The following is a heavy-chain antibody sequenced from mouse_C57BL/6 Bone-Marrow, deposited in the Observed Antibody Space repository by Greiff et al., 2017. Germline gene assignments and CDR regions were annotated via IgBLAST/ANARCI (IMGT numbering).Heavy chain of an antibody. V-gene: IGHV5-15*01. CDR1: GFTFSDYG. Sequence: DVQLVESGGGLVQPGGSLKLSCAASGFTFSDYGMAWVRQAPRKGPEWVAFISNLAYSIYYADPVTGRFTISRENAKNTLYLEMSSLRSEDTAMYYCARHNYDYDVGYFDVWGTGTTVTVSS. D-gene: IGHD2-4*01. CDR3: ARHNYDYDVGYFDV. J-gene: IGHJ1*03. CDR2: ISNLAYSI.